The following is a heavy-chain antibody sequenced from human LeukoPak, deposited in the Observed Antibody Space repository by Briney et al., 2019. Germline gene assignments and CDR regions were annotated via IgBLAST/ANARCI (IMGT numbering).Heavy chain of an antibody. V-gene: IGHV3-53*01. CDR1: GFTVSSNY. D-gene: IGHD4-17*01. CDR2: IYSGVST. Sequence: GALRLSCAASGFTVSSNYMSWVRQAPEKGLEWVSVIYSGVSTYYADSVKGRFTISRDNSKNTLYLQMNSLRAEDTAVYYCARGPSLPDYGDHWYFDLWGRGTLVTVSS. J-gene: IGHJ2*01. CDR3: ARGPSLPDYGDHWYFDL.